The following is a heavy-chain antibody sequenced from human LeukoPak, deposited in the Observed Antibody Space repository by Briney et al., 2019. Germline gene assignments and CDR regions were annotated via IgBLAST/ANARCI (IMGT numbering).Heavy chain of an antibody. CDR1: GFTFSSYS. Sequence: GGSLRLSCAASGFTFSSYSMNWVRQAPGKGLEWVSSISSSSSYIYYADSVKGRFTISRDSAKNSLYLQMNSLRAEDTAVYYCNIVGATRRDYFDYWGQGTLVTVSS. V-gene: IGHV3-21*01. CDR3: NIVGATRRDYFDY. J-gene: IGHJ4*02. CDR2: ISSSSSYI. D-gene: IGHD1-26*01.